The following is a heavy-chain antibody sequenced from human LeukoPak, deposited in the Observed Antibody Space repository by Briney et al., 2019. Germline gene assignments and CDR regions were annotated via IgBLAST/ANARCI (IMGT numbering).Heavy chain of an antibody. CDR3: AKASYYDSSGYYYEDYFDY. J-gene: IGHJ4*02. CDR1: GFTFSSYA. V-gene: IGHV3-23*01. Sequence: GGSLRLSCAASGFTFSSYAMCWVRQAPGKGLEWVSAISGSGGSTYYADSVKGRFTISRDNSKNTLYLQMNSLRAEDTAVYYCAKASYYDSSGYYYEDYFDYWGQGTLVTVSS. CDR2: ISGSGGST. D-gene: IGHD3-22*01.